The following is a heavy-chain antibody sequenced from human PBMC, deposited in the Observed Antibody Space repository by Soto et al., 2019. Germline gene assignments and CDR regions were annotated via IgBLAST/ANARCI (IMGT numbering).Heavy chain of an antibody. J-gene: IGHJ4*02. CDR2: ISYDGRNE. V-gene: IGHV3-30*03. D-gene: IGHD6-13*01. CDR1: GFTFSGYG. Sequence: QVQLVQSGAEVKKPGSSVKVSCKASGFTFSGYGMHWVRQAPGKGLEWVAVISYDGRNEYYADSVKGRFTISRDNSKNTLYLQMNSLRAEDTALYYCATHSSSQSTFDYWGQGTLVTVSS. CDR3: ATHSSSQSTFDY.